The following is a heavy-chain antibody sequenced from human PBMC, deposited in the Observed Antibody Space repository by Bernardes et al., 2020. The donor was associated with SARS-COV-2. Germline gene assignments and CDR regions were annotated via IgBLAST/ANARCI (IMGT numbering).Heavy chain of an antibody. CDR2: ITTSSYT. CDR3: AREAELWFAEFPPKKIDY. V-gene: IGHV3-21*06. Sequence: GGSLRLSCAGSGFTFSSHSMNWVRRAPGKGLEWVSSITTSSYTYYSDSVKGRFTISRDNVKNSLYLEMNSLRAEDTAIYYCAREAELWFAEFPPKKIDYWGPGILVTVS. J-gene: IGHJ4*02. D-gene: IGHD3-10*01. CDR1: GFTFSSHS.